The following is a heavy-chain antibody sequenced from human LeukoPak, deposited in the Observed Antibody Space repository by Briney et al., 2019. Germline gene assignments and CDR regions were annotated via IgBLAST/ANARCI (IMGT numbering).Heavy chain of an antibody. CDR1: GYGFTGYY. CDR3: ARADVDTAPFDY. CDR2: INPSSGGA. Sequence: ASVKVSCKTSGYGFTGYYLHWVRQAPGQGLEWMGWINPSSGGAKYVQNFQGRVTMTRDTSISTGYMELRSLRSDDTAVYFCARADVDTAPFDYWGQGTLVTVSS. V-gene: IGHV1-2*02. D-gene: IGHD5-18*01. J-gene: IGHJ4*02.